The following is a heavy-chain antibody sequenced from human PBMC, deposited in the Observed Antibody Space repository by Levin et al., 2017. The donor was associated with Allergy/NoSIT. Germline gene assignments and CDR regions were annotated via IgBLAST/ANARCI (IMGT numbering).Heavy chain of an antibody. Sequence: GESLKISCAASGFTFSSYAMSWVRQAPGKGLEWVSAISGSGGSTYYADSVKGRFTISRDNSKNTLYLQMNSLRAEDTAVYYCAKIAKGAYSYGWVVGMPYFDYWGQGTLVTVSS. CDR3: AKIAKGAYSYGWVVGMPYFDY. V-gene: IGHV3-23*01. J-gene: IGHJ4*02. CDR2: ISGSGGST. D-gene: IGHD5-18*01. CDR1: GFTFSSYA.